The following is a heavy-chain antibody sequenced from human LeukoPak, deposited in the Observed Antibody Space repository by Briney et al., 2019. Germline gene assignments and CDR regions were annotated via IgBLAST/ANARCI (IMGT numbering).Heavy chain of an antibody. CDR1: GFTFSNYG. Sequence: PGGSLRLSCAASGFTFSNYGMHWVRQVPGKGREWVAAIWFDGIRKYYADSVKGRLTISRDNSKNTLYLQMNSLRAEDTAVYYCARDLEDSSPFGAFDMWGQGTMVTVSS. D-gene: IGHD3-22*01. J-gene: IGHJ3*02. V-gene: IGHV3-33*01. CDR2: IWFDGIRK. CDR3: ARDLEDSSPFGAFDM.